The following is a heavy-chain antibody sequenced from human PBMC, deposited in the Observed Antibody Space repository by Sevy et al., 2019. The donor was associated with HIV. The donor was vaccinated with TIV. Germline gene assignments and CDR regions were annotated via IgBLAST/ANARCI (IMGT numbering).Heavy chain of an antibody. D-gene: IGHD4-17*01. CDR3: ARDLPPSATTVAHFDY. CDR1: GFTFSSYE. J-gene: IGHJ4*02. Sequence: GGSLRRSCTASGFTFSSYEMNWVRQAPGKGLEWVSYITNSGSSIYYSDSVRGRFTVSRDNARNSLYLQMKSRRAEDTAVYYCARDLPPSATTVAHFDYWGRGPLVTVSS. CDR2: ITNSGSSI. V-gene: IGHV3-48*03.